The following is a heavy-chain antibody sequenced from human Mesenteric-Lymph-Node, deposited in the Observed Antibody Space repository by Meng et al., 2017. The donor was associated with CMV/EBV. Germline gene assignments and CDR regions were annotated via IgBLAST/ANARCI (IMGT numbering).Heavy chain of an antibody. CDR3: SRHKKAPYCTSTSCFETFGWFDP. Sequence: GESLKISCKGSGYIFTNYWIAWVRQMPGKGLEWMGIIYPGDSDTRYSPSFQGHVTISVDKSTTTAYLQWSSLKASDTAMYYCSRHKKAPYCTSTSCFETFGWFDPWGQGTLVTVSS. CDR2: IYPGDSDT. D-gene: IGHD2-2*01. J-gene: IGHJ5*02. CDR1: GYIFTNYW. V-gene: IGHV5-51*01.